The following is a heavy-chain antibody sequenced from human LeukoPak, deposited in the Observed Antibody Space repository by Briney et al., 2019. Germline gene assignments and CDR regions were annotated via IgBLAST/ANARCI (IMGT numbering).Heavy chain of an antibody. CDR3: ARAGYGAFRIFDL. D-gene: IGHD4-17*01. V-gene: IGHV4-34*01. J-gene: IGHJ2*01. CDR1: GESFSGYY. Sequence: SETLSLTCAVYGESFSGYYWSWIRQPPGKGLEWIGEINHSGSTNYNPSLKSRVTISVDTSKNQFSLKLSSVTAADTAVYYCARAGYGAFRIFDLWGRGTLVTVSS. CDR2: INHSGST.